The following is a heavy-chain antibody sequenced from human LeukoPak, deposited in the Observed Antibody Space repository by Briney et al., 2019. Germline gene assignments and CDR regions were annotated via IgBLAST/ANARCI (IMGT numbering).Heavy chain of an antibody. D-gene: IGHD3-16*01. J-gene: IGHJ4*02. CDR3: ARDLIDPYENVWGRNFDY. CDR1: GYTFTSYY. Sequence: GASVKVSCKASGYTFTSYYLHWVRQAPGQGLEWMGIINPSGGSTNYAQKFQGRVTMTRDTSTTTVYLEVSSLRSEDTAVYYCARDLIDPYENVWGRNFDYWGQGTLVTVSS. CDR2: INPSGGST. V-gene: IGHV1-46*01.